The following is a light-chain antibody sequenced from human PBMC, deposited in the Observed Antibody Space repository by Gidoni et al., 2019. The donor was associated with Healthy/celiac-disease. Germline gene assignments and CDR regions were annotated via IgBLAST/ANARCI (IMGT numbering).Light chain of an antibody. CDR3: QQLNSYPRT. J-gene: IGKJ3*01. Sequence: DIQLTQSPSFLSASVGDRVTITCWASQGISSYLAWYQQKPGKAPKLLIYAASTLQSGVPSRFSGSGSWTEFTLTISSLQPEDFATYYCQQLNSYPRTFGPGTKVDIK. CDR2: AAS. V-gene: IGKV1-9*01. CDR1: QGISSY.